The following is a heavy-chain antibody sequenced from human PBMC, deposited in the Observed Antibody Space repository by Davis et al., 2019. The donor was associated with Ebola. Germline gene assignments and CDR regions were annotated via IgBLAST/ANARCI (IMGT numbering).Heavy chain of an antibody. V-gene: IGHV3-7*03. CDR2: IKQDGSEK. D-gene: IGHD2-15*01. Sequence: GGSLRLSCAASGFTFSSYWMSWVRQAPGKGLEWVANIKQDGSEKYYVDPVKGRFTISRDNAKNSLYLQMNSLRAEDTAVYYCAKDVGRYCSGGSCYSGWFDPWGQGTLVTVSS. CDR1: GFTFSSYW. CDR3: AKDVGRYCSGGSCYSGWFDP. J-gene: IGHJ5*02.